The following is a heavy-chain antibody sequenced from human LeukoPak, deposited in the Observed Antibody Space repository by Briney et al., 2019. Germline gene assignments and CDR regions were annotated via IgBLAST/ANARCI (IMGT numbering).Heavy chain of an antibody. V-gene: IGHV3-48*03. CDR3: ARDRGEFSMCFDY. CDR1: GFTFSSYE. Sequence: TGGSLRLSCAASGFTFSSYEMNWVRQAPGKGLEWVSYISSSGSTIYYADSVKGRFTISRNNAKNSLYPQMNSLRAEDTAVYYCARDRGEFSMCFDYWGQGTLVTVSS. D-gene: IGHD3-10*01. CDR2: ISSSGSTI. J-gene: IGHJ4*02.